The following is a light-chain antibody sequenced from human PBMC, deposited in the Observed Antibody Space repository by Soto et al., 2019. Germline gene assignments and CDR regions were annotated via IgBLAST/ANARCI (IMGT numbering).Light chain of an antibody. CDR1: QSVSSSY. CDR3: QQYGSSRLT. Sequence: EIVLTQSPGTLSLSPGERATLSCRASQSVSSSYFAWYQQKPSQAPRLLIYGASTRATGIPDRFSGSGSGTDFTLTISRLEPEDFAVYYCQQYGSSRLTFGGGTKVEIK. CDR2: GAS. J-gene: IGKJ4*01. V-gene: IGKV3-20*01.